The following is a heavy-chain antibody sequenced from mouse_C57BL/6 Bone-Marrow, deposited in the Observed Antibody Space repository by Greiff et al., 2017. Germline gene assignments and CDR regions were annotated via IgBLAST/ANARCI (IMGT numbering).Heavy chain of an antibody. J-gene: IGHJ1*03. CDR3: VRHPSYGYDRDWYFDV. CDR1: GFSFNTYA. V-gene: IGHV10-1*01. Sequence: EVKLVESGGGLVQPKGSLKLSCAASGFSFNTYAMNWVRQAPGKGLEWVARIRSKSNNYATYYADSVKDRFTISRDDSESMLYLQMNNLKTEDTAMYYCVRHPSYGYDRDWYFDVWGTGTTVTVSA. CDR2: IRSKSNNYAT. D-gene: IGHD2-2*01.